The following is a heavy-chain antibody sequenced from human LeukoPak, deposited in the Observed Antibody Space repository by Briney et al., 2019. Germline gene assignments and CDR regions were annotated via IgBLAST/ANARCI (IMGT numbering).Heavy chain of an antibody. Sequence: GGSLRLSCAASGFTFDDYAMHWVRQAPGKGLEWVSDISWNSGSIGYADSVKGRFTISRDNAKNSLYLQMNSLRAEDTALYYCAKDTEYSSSSGLDYWGQGTLVTVSS. CDR2: ISWNSGSI. J-gene: IGHJ4*02. V-gene: IGHV3-9*01. CDR3: AKDTEYSSSSGLDY. CDR1: GFTFDDYA. D-gene: IGHD6-6*01.